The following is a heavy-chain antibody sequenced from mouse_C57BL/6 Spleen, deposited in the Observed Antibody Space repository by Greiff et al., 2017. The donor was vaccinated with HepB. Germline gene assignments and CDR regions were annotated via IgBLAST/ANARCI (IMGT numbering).Heavy chain of an antibody. Sequence: EVQLQESGPGLVKPSQSLSLTCSVTGYSITSGYYWNWIRQFPGNKLEWMGYISYDGSNNYNPSLKNRISITRDTSKNQFFLKLNSVTTEDTATYYCARDDYGSHYYAMDYWGQGTSVTVSS. D-gene: IGHD1-1*01. V-gene: IGHV3-6*01. CDR2: ISYDGSN. CDR3: ARDDYGSHYYAMDY. J-gene: IGHJ4*01. CDR1: GYSITSGYY.